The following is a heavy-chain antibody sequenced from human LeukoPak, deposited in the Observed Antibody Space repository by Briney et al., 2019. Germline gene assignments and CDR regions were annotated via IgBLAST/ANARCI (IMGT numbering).Heavy chain of an antibody. V-gene: IGHV4-39*07. CDR3: ARAFLVGYSPEEYFFDY. CDR1: GASISSSSSY. CDR2: IYSRGNT. D-gene: IGHD2-15*01. Sequence: SETLSLTCTVSGASISSSSSYWGWIRQPPGKGLEWLGNIYSRGNTYYKPSLRSRVTISVDKSKNEFSLKLNSVTAADTAVYYCARAFLVGYSPEEYFFDYWGQGTLVTVPS. J-gene: IGHJ4*02.